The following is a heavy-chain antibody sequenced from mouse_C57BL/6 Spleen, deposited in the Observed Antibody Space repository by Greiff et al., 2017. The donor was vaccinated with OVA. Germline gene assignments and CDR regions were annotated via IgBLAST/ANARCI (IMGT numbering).Heavy chain of an antibody. J-gene: IGHJ2*01. CDR3: ARGVYDYDLVY. CDR1: GYSITSGYY. CDR2: ISYDGSN. V-gene: IGHV3-6*01. D-gene: IGHD2-4*01. Sequence: EESGPGLVKPSQSLSLTCSVTGYSITSGYYWNWIRQFPGNKLEWMGYISYDGSNNYNPSLKNRISITRDTSKNQFFLKLNSVTTEDTATDYCARGVYDYDLVYWGQGTTLTVSS.